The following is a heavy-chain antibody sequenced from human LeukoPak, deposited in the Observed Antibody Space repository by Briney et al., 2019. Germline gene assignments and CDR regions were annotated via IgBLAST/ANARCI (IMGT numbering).Heavy chain of an antibody. CDR3: GNRRESADY. Sequence: PSETLSLTCTVSGGSISSYYWSWIRQPPGKGLEWIGCIYYSGSTYYNPPLTSRVTISVDTSKNQFSLKLSSVTATDAAGYYCGNRRESADYWGQGTLVTVSS. CDR1: GGSISSYY. CDR2: IYYSGST. J-gene: IGHJ4*02. D-gene: IGHD2/OR15-2a*01. V-gene: IGHV4-59*04.